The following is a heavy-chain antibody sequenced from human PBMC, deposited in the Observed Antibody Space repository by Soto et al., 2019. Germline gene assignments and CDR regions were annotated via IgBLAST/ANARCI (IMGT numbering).Heavy chain of an antibody. J-gene: IGHJ4*02. CDR1: GSTFTRYC. D-gene: IGHD2-21*02. CDR2: IRGDGGQT. Sequence: PGGSLRLSCTASGSTFTRYCIVSFRHAPCKGLQWVSTIRGDGGQTHYTDSVKGRFSISRDNSKNTVYLQMDSLRAEDTAMYFCARDVGLDSYYFFAYWGQGTQVTVSS. V-gene: IGHV3-23*01. CDR3: ARDVGLDSYYFFAY.